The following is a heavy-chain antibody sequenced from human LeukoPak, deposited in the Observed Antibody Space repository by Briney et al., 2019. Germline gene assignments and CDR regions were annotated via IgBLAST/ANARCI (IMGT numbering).Heavy chain of an antibody. CDR2: MSPNSGDT. CDR1: GYTFTSHD. CDR3: VRTPPNWGFDY. Sequence: ASVKVSCKASGYTFTSHDINWVRQATGQGLEWMGWMSPNSGDTGYAQKSQGRVTMTSDSSISTAYMELSSLRSEDTAIYYCVRTPPNWGFDYWGQGTLVTVSS. V-gene: IGHV1-8*01. D-gene: IGHD7-27*01. J-gene: IGHJ4*02.